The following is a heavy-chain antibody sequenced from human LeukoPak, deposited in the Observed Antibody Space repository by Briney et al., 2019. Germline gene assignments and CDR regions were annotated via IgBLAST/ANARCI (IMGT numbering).Heavy chain of an antibody. D-gene: IGHD2-21*02. CDR2: IYPGDSDT. Sequence: GESLKISCRGSGYSFTTYWIGWVRQMPGKGLEWMGIIYPGDSDTRYTPSFQGQVTLSADKSINTAYLQWSSLRAEDTALYYCARAEGGPATAIYWGQGTLVTVSS. J-gene: IGHJ4*02. CDR3: ARAEGGPATAIY. V-gene: IGHV5-51*01. CDR1: GYSFTTYW.